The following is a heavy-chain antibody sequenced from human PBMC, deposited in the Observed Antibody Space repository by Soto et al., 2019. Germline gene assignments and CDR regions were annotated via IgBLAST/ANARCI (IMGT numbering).Heavy chain of an antibody. CDR2: IRYDGSNI. Sequence: QVQLVESGGGVVQPGRSLRLSCAAPGFTFSGLGMHWVRQAPGKGLEGVAVIRYDGSNIYYADAVKGRFTISRDNSKDTLSLQKNSLRADDTAVYYCARDGVGHTTFFGYFDYWAQGPLVTVSS. J-gene: IGHJ4*02. CDR1: GFTFSGLG. V-gene: IGHV3-33*01. CDR3: ARDGVGHTTFFGYFDY. D-gene: IGHD1-26*01.